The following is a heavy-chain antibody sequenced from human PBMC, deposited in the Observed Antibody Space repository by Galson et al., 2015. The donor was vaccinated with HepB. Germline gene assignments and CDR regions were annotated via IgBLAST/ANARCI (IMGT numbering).Heavy chain of an antibody. D-gene: IGHD1-26*01. Sequence: SLRLSCAASGFTFGDYAMTWFRQAPGKGLEWVGFIRSKAYGGTTEYAASVKGRFTISRDDSKSIAYLQLNSLKTEDTAVYYCTRGTPGATNWFDPWGQGTLVTVSS. CDR1: GFTFGDYA. CDR3: TRGTPGATNWFDP. J-gene: IGHJ5*02. V-gene: IGHV3-49*03. CDR2: IRSKAYGGTT.